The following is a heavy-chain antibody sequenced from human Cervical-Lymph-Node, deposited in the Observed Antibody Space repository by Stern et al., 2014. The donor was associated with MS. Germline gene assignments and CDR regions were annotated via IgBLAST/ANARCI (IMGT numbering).Heavy chain of an antibody. V-gene: IGHV3-7*01. Sequence: VPLVESGGGLVQPGGSLRLSCAASGFPFNNYWMTWVRQAPGQGLEWVANIKQDGSENFYVNSVKGRFTLSRDNAKNSLYLQMNALKAEDTAVYYCARDDTSSSWYNYWGQGTLVTVSS. D-gene: IGHD6-13*01. J-gene: IGHJ4*02. CDR3: ARDDTSSSWYNY. CDR1: GFPFNNYW. CDR2: IKQDGSEN.